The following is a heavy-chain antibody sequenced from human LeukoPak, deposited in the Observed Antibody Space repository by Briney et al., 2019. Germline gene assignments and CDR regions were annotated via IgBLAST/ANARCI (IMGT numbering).Heavy chain of an antibody. V-gene: IGHV1-69*01. CDR3: ATLNYLKGLPKTQRIAVAGT. D-gene: IGHD6-19*01. CDR1: RGTFSSYA. J-gene: IGHJ4*02. Sequence: GSSVKVSCKASRGTFSSYAISWVRQAPGQGLEWMGGIIPIFGTANYAQKFQGRVTITADESTSTAYMELSSLRSEDTAVYYCATLNYLKGLPKTQRIAVAGTWGQGTLVTVSS. CDR2: IIPIFGTA.